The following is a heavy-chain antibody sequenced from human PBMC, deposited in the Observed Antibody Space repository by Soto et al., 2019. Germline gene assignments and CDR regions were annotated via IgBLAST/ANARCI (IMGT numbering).Heavy chain of an antibody. Sequence: GPSVKVSCKASGYTFTSYYMHWVRQAPGQGLEWMGIINPSGGSTSYAQKFQGRVTMTRDTSTSTVYMELSSLRSEDTAVYYCARDLREGDGYALSGVFDYWGQGTLVTVSS. CDR2: INPSGGST. CDR1: GYTFTSYY. J-gene: IGHJ4*02. D-gene: IGHD2-21*01. V-gene: IGHV1-46*01. CDR3: ARDLREGDGYALSGVFDY.